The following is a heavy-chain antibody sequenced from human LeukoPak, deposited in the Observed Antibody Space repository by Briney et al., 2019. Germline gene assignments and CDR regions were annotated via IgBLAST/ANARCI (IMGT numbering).Heavy chain of an antibody. Sequence: ASVRVSCKASGYTFTNYDINWVRQATGQGLEWMGWMSPNSGNTGYAQKFQGRVTITRSTSISTAYMELSSLRSEDTAVYYCARLGFSGSYSGWGQGTLVTVSS. D-gene: IGHD1-26*01. CDR3: ARLGFSGSYSG. CDR2: MSPNSGNT. CDR1: GYTFTNYD. J-gene: IGHJ4*02. V-gene: IGHV1-8*03.